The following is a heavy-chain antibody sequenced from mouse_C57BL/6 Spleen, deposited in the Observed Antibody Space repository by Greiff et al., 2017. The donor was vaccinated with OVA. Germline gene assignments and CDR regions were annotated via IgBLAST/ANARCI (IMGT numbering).Heavy chain of an antibody. CDR1: GYTFTDYE. Sequence: VKLMESGAELVRPGASVTLSCKASGYTFTDYEMHWVKQTPVHGLEWIGAIDPETGGTAYNQKFKGKAILTADKSSSTAYMELRSLTSEDSAVYYCTRSYDGYYSWFAYWGQGTLVTVSA. CDR2: IDPETGGT. V-gene: IGHV1-15*01. D-gene: IGHD2-3*01. J-gene: IGHJ3*01. CDR3: TRSYDGYYSWFAY.